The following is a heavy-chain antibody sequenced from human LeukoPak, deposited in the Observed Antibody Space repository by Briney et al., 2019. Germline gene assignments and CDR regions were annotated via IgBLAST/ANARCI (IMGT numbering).Heavy chain of an antibody. Sequence: SETLSLTCTVSGGSISSSSYYWGWIRQPPGKGLEWIGSIYYSGSTYYNPSLKSRVTISVDTSKNQFSLKLSSVTAADTAVYYCARVAGEYYYGSGSYYGSNYYYYYMDVWGKGTTVTISS. J-gene: IGHJ6*03. V-gene: IGHV4-39*07. CDR2: IYYSGST. CDR1: GGSISSSSYY. CDR3: ARVAGEYYYGSGSYYGSNYYYYYMDV. D-gene: IGHD3-10*01.